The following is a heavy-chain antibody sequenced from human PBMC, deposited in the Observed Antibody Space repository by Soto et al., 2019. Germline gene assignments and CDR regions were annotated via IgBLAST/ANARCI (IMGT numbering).Heavy chain of an antibody. V-gene: IGHV4-30-2*01. J-gene: IGHJ3*02. CDR2: IYHSGST. CDR3: ARFYRYYYDSSGSNRFDAFDI. Sequence: SETLSLTCAVSGGSISSGGYSWSWIRQPPGKGLEWIGYIYHSGSTYYNPSLKSRVTISVDRSKNQFSLKLSSVTAADTAVYYCARFYRYYYDSSGSNRFDAFDIWGQGTMVTVSS. CDR1: GGSISSGGYS. D-gene: IGHD3-22*01.